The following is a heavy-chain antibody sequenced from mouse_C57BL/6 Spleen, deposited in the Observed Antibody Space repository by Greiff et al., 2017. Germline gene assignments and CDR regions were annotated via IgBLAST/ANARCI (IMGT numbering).Heavy chain of an antibody. V-gene: IGHV1-18*01. CDR3: ARGDYPTGFAY. J-gene: IGHJ3*01. CDR1: GYTFTDYN. D-gene: IGHD2-4*01. Sequence: VHVKQSGPELVKPGASVKIPCKASGYTFTDYNMDWVKQSHGKSLEWIGEINPNNGGTIYNQKFKGKATLTVDKSSSTAYMELRSLTSEDTAVYYCARGDYPTGFAYWGQGTLVTVSA. CDR2: INPNNGGT.